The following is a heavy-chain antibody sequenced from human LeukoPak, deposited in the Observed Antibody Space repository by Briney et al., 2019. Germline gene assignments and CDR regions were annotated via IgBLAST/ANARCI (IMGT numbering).Heavy chain of an antibody. D-gene: IGHD6-19*01. J-gene: IGHJ6*02. CDR1: GFTFSSYA. CDR3: ARDMRVAVAGTLYYYYYGMDV. CDR2: ISYDGSNK. Sequence: GGSLRLSCAASGFTFSSYAMHWVRQAPGKGLEWVAVISYDGSNKYYADSVKGRFTISRDNSKNTLYLQMNSLRAEDTAVYYCARDMRVAVAGTLYYYYYGMDVWGQGTTVTVSS. V-gene: IGHV3-30-3*01.